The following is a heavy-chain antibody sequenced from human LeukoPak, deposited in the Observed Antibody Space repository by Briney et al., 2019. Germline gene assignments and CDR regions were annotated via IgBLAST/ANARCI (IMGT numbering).Heavy chain of an antibody. Sequence: SETLSLTCAVYGGSFSGYYWSWIRQPPGKGLEWIGEINHSGSTNYNPSLKSRVTISVDTSKNQFSLKLSSVTAADTAGYYCARSIAIVVVPQGEYYFDYWGQGTLVTVSS. J-gene: IGHJ4*02. CDR3: ARSIAIVVVPQGEYYFDY. D-gene: IGHD3-22*01. CDR2: INHSGST. V-gene: IGHV4-34*01. CDR1: GGSFSGYY.